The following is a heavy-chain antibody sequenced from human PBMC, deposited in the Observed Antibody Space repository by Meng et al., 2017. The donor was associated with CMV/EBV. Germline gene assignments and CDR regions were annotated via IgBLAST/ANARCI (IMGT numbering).Heavy chain of an antibody. Sequence: GESLKISCAASGFTFNNYWMNWVRQAPGKGLEWVANIKQDGSEKYYVDSVKGRFTISRDNAKDSLYLQMNSLRAEDTAVYYCASITSGYCTNGVCVYWGQGTLVTVSS. CDR3: ASITSGYCTNGVCVY. CDR2: IKQDGSEK. J-gene: IGHJ4*02. V-gene: IGHV3-7*01. D-gene: IGHD2-8*01. CDR1: GFTFNNYW.